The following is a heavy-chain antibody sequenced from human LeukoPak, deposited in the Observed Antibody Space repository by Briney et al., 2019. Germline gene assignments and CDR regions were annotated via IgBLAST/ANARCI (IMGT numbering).Heavy chain of an antibody. CDR2: IIPIVTIT. CDR1: GGTFSSYA. V-gene: IGHV1-69*04. D-gene: IGHD3-3*01. Sequence: GASVKVSCKASGGTFSSYAITWVRQAPGQGLECMGRIIPIVTITNYAQKFQDRVTLAADKSTTAYMELSSLRAEDTAVYFCVLGRSGGGRMDVWGQGTMVTVSS. CDR3: VLGRSGGGRMDV. J-gene: IGHJ6*02.